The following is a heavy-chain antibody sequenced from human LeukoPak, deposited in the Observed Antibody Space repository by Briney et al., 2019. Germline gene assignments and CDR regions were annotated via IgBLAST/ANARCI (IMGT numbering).Heavy chain of an antibody. CDR2: IYYSGST. CDR1: GGSISSYY. Sequence: SETLSLTCTVSGGSISSYYWSWIRQPPGKGLEWIGYIYYSGSTNYNPSLKSRVTISVDTSKNQFSLKLSSVTAADTAVYYCAREGGGPPTAFDYWGQGTLVTVSS. J-gene: IGHJ4*02. V-gene: IGHV4-59*01. D-gene: IGHD4-11*01. CDR3: AREGGGPPTAFDY.